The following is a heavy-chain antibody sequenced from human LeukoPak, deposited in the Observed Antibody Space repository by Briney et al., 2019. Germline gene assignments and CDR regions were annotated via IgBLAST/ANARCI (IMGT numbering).Heavy chain of an antibody. CDR2: ISVSGGST. Sequence: GGSLRLSCAASGFTFSSYAMSWVRQAPGKGPEWVSAISVSGGSTYYADPVKGRFTISRNNSKPTLYLQMNSLRAEDTAVYYCAKDFREDIAFDYWGQGTLVTVSS. J-gene: IGHJ4*02. CDR3: AKDFREDIAFDY. CDR1: GFTFSSYA. D-gene: IGHD2-15*01. V-gene: IGHV3-23*01.